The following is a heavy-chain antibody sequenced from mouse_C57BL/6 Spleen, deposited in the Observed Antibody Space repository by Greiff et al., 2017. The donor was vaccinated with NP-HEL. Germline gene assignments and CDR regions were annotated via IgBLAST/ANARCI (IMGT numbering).Heavy chain of an antibody. Sequence: VKLVESGPGLVAPSQSLSITCTVSGFSLTSYAISWVRQPPGKGLEWLGVIWTGGGTNYNSALKSRLSISKDNSKSQVFLKMNSLQTDDTARYYCARNSYYDYDEAMDYWGQGTSVTVSS. V-gene: IGHV2-9-1*01. D-gene: IGHD2-4*01. CDR3: ARNSYYDYDEAMDY. CDR1: GFSLTSYA. J-gene: IGHJ4*01. CDR2: IWTGGGT.